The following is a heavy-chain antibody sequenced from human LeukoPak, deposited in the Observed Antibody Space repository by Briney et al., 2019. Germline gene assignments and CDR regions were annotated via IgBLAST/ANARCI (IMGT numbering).Heavy chain of an antibody. CDR3: ATRRYSGSPNYFDP. Sequence: LGESLEISWKASGPRFHNYWLGWVRRLPGKGLEWMGIVHLGNSDIQYSPFFQGQVTISVDASITTAYLYWCSLKASDTAMYYRATRRYSGSPNYFDPWGQGTLVTVSS. V-gene: IGHV5-51*01. D-gene: IGHD1-26*01. J-gene: IGHJ5*02. CDR1: GPRFHNYW. CDR2: VHLGNSDI.